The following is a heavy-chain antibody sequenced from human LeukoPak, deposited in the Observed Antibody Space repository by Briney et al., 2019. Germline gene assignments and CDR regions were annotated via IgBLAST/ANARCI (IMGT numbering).Heavy chain of an antibody. CDR1: GDSISMHY. J-gene: IGHJ4*02. V-gene: IGHV4-34*01. CDR3: ARVGYCGGDCFPFDY. CDR2: INHRGST. D-gene: IGHD2-21*02. Sequence: SETLSLTCSVSGDSISMHYWSWIRQPPGKGLEWIGEINHRGSTNYSPSLKSRVTISIDTSRNRFSLELSSVTAADTAVYYCARVGYCGGDCFPFDYWGQGTLTTISS.